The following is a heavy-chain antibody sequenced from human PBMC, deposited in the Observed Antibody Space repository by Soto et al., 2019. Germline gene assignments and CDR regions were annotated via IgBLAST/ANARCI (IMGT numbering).Heavy chain of an antibody. V-gene: IGHV4-39*01. CDR3: ARHVLFLRFLEWLAHFDY. CDR1: GGSISSSSYY. CDR2: IYYSGST. J-gene: IGHJ4*02. D-gene: IGHD3-3*01. Sequence: QLQLQESGPGLVKPSETLSLTCTVSGGSISSSSYYWGWIRQPPGKGLEWIGSIYYSGSTYYNPSLKSRVTISVDPSKNQFSLKLSSVTAADTAVYYCARHVLFLRFLEWLAHFDYWGQGTLVTVSS.